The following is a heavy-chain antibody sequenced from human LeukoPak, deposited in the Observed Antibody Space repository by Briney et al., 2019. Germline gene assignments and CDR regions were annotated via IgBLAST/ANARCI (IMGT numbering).Heavy chain of an antibody. CDR3: ARDLDKDAFDI. D-gene: IGHD3-22*01. J-gene: IGHJ3*02. CDR1: GGSISSGAYY. CDR2: IYHSGST. V-gene: IGHV4-30-2*01. Sequence: PSQTLSLTCTVSGGSISSGAYYWSWIRQPPGKGLEWIGYIYHSGSTYYNPSLKSRVTISVDRSKNQFSLKLSSVTAADTAVYYCARDLDKDAFDIWGQGTMVTVSS.